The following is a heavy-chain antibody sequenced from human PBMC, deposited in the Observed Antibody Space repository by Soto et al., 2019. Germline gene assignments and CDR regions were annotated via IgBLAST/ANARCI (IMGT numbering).Heavy chain of an antibody. CDR3: AKANSGDDDEFDY. Sequence: QVQLVQSGAEVKKPGDSVKVSCKASGYTFTGYYMHWVRQAPGQGLEWMGWINPKSGGTYYAQMFQGRVTMTRDTSSSSAYMELSSLKSDDTAVYYCAKANSGDDDEFDYWGQGTPVTVSS. CDR1: GYTFTGYY. V-gene: IGHV1-2*02. D-gene: IGHD5-12*01. CDR2: INPKSGGT. J-gene: IGHJ4*02.